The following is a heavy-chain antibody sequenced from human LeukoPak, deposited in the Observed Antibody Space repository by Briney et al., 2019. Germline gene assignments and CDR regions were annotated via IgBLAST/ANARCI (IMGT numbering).Heavy chain of an antibody. V-gene: IGHV3-7*03. CDR3: MTELLGY. Sequence: GRSLRLSCAASGFSFSSYWMTWVRQAPGRGLEFVANTRGDGNEKYYMDSMKGRLTISRDNAKNSLFLQMSGLRAEDTAVYYCMTELLGYRGQGTLVTVSS. CDR2: TRGDGNEK. J-gene: IGHJ4*02. D-gene: IGHD1-14*01. CDR1: GFSFSSYW.